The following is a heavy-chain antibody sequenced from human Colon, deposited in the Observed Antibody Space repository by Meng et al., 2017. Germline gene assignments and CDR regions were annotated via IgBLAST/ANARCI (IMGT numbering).Heavy chain of an antibody. CDR3: ARVNGDFDEAWFDP. Sequence: VQHQEPRPRLVTPSGTLSLTCTVSGAAVSSDSHYWSWIRQSPGKGLEWIGYIYYTGNTNYNPSLASRVSMSLDTSKNHFSLHLTSVTAADTAIYYCARVNGDFDEAWFDPWGQGTLVTVSS. J-gene: IGHJ5*02. V-gene: IGHV4-61*03. D-gene: IGHD4-17*01. CDR1: GAAVSSDSHY. CDR2: IYYTGNT.